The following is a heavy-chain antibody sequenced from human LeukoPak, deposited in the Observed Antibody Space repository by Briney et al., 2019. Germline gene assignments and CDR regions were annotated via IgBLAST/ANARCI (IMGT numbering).Heavy chain of an antibody. CDR2: ISAYNGNT. D-gene: IGHD3-10*01. J-gene: IGHJ4*02. CDR1: GYTFTNFG. Sequence: GGSVKVSCKASGYTFTNFGFSWVRQAPGQGLEWMGWISAYNGNTKYAEKVQGRVTLTTDTSTSTAFMELRSLRSDDTAVYYCARVRDIISFGALEMGIWGQGTLVTVSS. V-gene: IGHV1-18*01. CDR3: ARVRDIISFGALEMGI.